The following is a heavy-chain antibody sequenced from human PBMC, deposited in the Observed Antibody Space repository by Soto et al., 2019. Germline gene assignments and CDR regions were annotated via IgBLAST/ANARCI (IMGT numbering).Heavy chain of an antibody. D-gene: IGHD2-21*01. CDR1: GYSVTSDW. Sequence: GDALKISCEGSGYSVTSDWISWVRQMPGKGLEWMGRIDPSDSYTNYSPSFQGHVTISTDKSISTAYLQWSSLKASDTAMYYCARAFVVSSASSTRDYFLSWGNATPVT. J-gene: IGHJ1*01. CDR3: ARAFVVSSASSTRDYFLS. V-gene: IGHV5-10-1*01. CDR2: IDPSDSYT.